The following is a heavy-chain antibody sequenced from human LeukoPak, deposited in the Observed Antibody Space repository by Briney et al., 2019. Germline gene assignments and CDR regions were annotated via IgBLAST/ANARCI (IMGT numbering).Heavy chain of an antibody. CDR3: ARCLQLWRTGPIDY. CDR1: GFTFSDYC. J-gene: IGHJ4*02. Sequence: SGGSLRLSCAASGFTFSDYCMSWIRQAPGKGLEWVSYISSSGSTIYYADSVKGRFTISRDNAKNSLYLQMNSLRAEDTAVYYCARCLQLWRTGPIDYWGQGTLVTVSS. D-gene: IGHD5-18*01. V-gene: IGHV3-11*04. CDR2: ISSSGSTI.